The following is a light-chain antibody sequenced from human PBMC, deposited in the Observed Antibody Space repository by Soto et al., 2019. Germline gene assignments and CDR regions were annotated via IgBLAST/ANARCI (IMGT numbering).Light chain of an antibody. CDR1: QTVSRF. CDR2: DAS. J-gene: IGKJ5*01. CDR3: QQRST. V-gene: IGKV3-11*01. Sequence: ELVLTQSPATLSLSPGESATLSCRASQTVSRFLAWYQQKPGQAPRLLIYDASKRATGIPARFSGSESGTDFTLTISSLEHEDFAVYYCQQRSTFGQGTRLEIK.